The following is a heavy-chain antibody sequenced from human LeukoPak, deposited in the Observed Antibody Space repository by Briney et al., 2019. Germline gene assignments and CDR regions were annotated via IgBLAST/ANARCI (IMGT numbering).Heavy chain of an antibody. V-gene: IGHV4-38-2*01. D-gene: IGHD5-24*01. Sequence: PSETLSLTCVASDYSISSGYYWGWIRPPPGKGLEWIGSISHSGTTYYNPSFKSRITISLDTSKNQFSLKLRSVTAADTAVYYCARRSVDGYNHWYFDLWGRGTLVAVSS. CDR2: ISHSGTT. CDR1: DYSISSGYY. CDR3: ARRSVDGYNHWYFDL. J-gene: IGHJ2*01.